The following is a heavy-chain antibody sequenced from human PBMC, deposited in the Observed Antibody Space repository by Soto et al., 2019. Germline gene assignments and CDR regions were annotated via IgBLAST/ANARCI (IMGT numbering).Heavy chain of an antibody. J-gene: IGHJ4*02. CDR1: GFTFSSYG. CDR2: IWDDGSNK. D-gene: IGHD3-3*01. V-gene: IGHV3-33*01. CDR3: ARERRTTIFGVVIMSAFDY. Sequence: QVQLVESGGGVVQPGRSLRLSCAASGFTFSSYGMHWVRQAPGKGLEREAVIWDDGSNKYYADSVKGRFTISRDNSKNTLYLQMNSLRAEDTAVYYCARERRTTIFGVVIMSAFDYWGQGTLVTVSS.